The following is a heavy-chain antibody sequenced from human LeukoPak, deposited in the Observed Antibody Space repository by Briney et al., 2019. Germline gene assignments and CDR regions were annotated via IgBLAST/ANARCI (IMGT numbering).Heavy chain of an antibody. CDR2: VSDDGNKK. CDR1: GFTFSSYP. Sequence: PGRSLRLSRAASGFTFSSYPIHWVRQAPGKGLEWVAVVSDDGNKKFDADFVKGRFTISRDNSKNTLYLQMNSLRGEDTAVYYCARGQLLLEGYFYYMDVWGKGTTVTVSS. CDR3: ARGQLLLEGYFYYMDV. J-gene: IGHJ6*03. D-gene: IGHD1-26*01. V-gene: IGHV3-30*01.